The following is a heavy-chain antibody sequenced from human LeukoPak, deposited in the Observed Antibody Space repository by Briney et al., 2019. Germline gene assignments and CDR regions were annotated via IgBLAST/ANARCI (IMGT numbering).Heavy chain of an antibody. D-gene: IGHD3-10*01. Sequence: SETLSLTCAVYGGSFSGYYWSWIRQPPGKGLEWIGEINHSGSTNYNPSLKSRVTISVDTSKNQFSLKLSSVTAADTAVYYCARVISSLLWFGGRSNWFDPWGQGTLVTVSS. CDR3: ARVISSLLWFGGRSNWFDP. V-gene: IGHV4-34*01. J-gene: IGHJ5*02. CDR1: GGSFSGYY. CDR2: INHSGST.